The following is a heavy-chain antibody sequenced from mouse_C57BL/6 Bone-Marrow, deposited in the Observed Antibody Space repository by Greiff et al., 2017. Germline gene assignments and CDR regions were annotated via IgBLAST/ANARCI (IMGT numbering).Heavy chain of an antibody. Sequence: QVQLQQSGAELVKPGASVKLSCKASGYTFTSYWMQWVKQRPGQGLEWIGEIDPSDSYTNYNQKFKGKATLTVDTSSITAYMQLSSLTSEDSAVYYCARIYYGNLPYWYFDVWGTGTTVTVSS. CDR2: IDPSDSYT. J-gene: IGHJ1*03. V-gene: IGHV1-50*01. D-gene: IGHD2-1*01. CDR3: ARIYYGNLPYWYFDV. CDR1: GYTFTSYW.